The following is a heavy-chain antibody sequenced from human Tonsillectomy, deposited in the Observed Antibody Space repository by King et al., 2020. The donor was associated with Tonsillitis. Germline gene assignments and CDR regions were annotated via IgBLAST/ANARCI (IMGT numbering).Heavy chain of an antibody. CDR2: ISTGTGNT. Sequence: QLVQSGAEVRKPGASVKVSCKASGYTFTNYAMHWVRQAPGQRLEWMGWISTGTGNTETSEKFQGRVTITRDTSANTAYMELSSLISEDTAVYYCARGVYGYSLGCGGQGTLVTVSS. V-gene: IGHV1-3*04. D-gene: IGHD3-22*01. J-gene: IGHJ4*02. CDR3: ARGVYGYSLGC. CDR1: GYTFTNYA.